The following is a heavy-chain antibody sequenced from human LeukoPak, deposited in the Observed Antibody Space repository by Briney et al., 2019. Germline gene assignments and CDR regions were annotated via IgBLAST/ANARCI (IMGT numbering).Heavy chain of an antibody. CDR3: ASAVAGTQALDY. CDR1: GGSISSYY. D-gene: IGHD6-19*01. Sequence: SETLSLTCTVSGGSISSYYWGWIRQPPGKGLEWIGSIYYSGNTYYNPSLKSRVTISVDPSKNQLSLKLRSVTAADTAVYYCASAVAGTQALDYWGQGTLVTVSS. J-gene: IGHJ4*02. CDR2: IYYSGNT. V-gene: IGHV4-39*01.